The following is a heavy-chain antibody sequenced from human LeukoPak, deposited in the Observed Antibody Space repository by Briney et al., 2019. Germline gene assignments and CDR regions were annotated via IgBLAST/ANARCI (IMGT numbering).Heavy chain of an antibody. CDR3: AREVLIMTTVTHWYFDL. Sequence: PGGSLRLSCAASGFTFSSYGMHWVRQAPGKGLEWVAFIRYDGSNKYYADSVKGRFTISRDNAKNSLYLQMNSLRAEDTAVYYCAREVLIMTTVTHWYFDLWGRGTLVTVSS. CDR1: GFTFSSYG. J-gene: IGHJ2*01. CDR2: IRYDGSNK. V-gene: IGHV3-30*02. D-gene: IGHD4-17*01.